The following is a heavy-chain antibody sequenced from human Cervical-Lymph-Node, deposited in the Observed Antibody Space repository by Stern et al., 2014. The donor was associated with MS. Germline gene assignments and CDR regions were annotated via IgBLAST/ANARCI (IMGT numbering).Heavy chain of an antibody. CDR2: MNPNSGNT. Sequence: VQLVESGAEVKKPGASVKVSCKASGYTFTSYDINWVRQATGQGLEWMGWMNPNSGNTGYAQKFQGRVTMTRNTSISTAYMELSSLRSEDTAVYYCARGRRAAAGLRRLYRDYWFDPWGQGTLVTVSS. V-gene: IGHV1-8*01. CDR3: ARGRRAAAGLRRLYRDYWFDP. J-gene: IGHJ5*02. D-gene: IGHD6-13*01. CDR1: GYTFTSYD.